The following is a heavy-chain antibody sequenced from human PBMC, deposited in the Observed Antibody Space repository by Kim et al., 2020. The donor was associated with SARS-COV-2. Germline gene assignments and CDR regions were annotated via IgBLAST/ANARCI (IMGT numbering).Heavy chain of an antibody. CDR3: ARDSGRGFDY. J-gene: IGHJ4*02. D-gene: IGHD2-15*01. V-gene: IGHV4-59*01. Sequence: NFNPSMMSRDTIPVHTSKNQFSLKLSSVTASDTAVNYCARDSGRGFDYWGQGTLVTVSS.